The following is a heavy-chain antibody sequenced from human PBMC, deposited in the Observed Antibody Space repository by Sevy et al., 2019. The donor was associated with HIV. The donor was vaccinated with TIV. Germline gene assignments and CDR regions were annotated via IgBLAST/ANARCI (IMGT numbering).Heavy chain of an antibody. D-gene: IGHD3-10*01. Sequence: GGSLRLSCVASGFTFRTYGIHWVRQAPGKGLEWVSSISSSSSYIYYADSVKGRFTISRDNAKKSLYLQVNSLRAEDMAVYYCVRDRDGSGSSGGYGMDVWGQGTTVTVSS. CDR3: VRDRDGSGSSGGYGMDV. J-gene: IGHJ6*02. CDR1: GFTFRTYG. V-gene: IGHV3-21*01. CDR2: ISSSSSYI.